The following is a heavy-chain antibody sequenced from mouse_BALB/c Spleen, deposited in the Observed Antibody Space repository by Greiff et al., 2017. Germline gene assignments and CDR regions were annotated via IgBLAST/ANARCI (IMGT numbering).Heavy chain of an antibody. Sequence: EVKVEESGGGLVQPGGSLKLSCAASGFTFSSYGMSWVRQTPDKRLELVATINSNGGSTYYPDSVKGRFTISRDNAKNTLYLQMSSLKSEDTAMYYCARGDGRASWYFDVWGAGTTVTVSS. CDR1: GFTFSSYG. CDR3: ARGDGRASWYFDV. CDR2: INSNGGST. V-gene: IGHV5-6-3*01. D-gene: IGHD1-1*01. J-gene: IGHJ1*01.